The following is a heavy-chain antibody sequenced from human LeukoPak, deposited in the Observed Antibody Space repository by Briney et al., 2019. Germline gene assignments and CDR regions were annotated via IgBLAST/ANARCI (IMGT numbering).Heavy chain of an antibody. D-gene: IGHD3-16*01. V-gene: IGHV3-48*01. Sequence: GGSLRLSCAASGFTFSSYSMNWVRQAPGKGLEWVAYISRSGSTQHCADSVKGRFTISRDNAKNSLYLQMNSLRAEDTAVYYCARDGGTDTHDWYFDLWGRGTQVTVSS. J-gene: IGHJ2*01. CDR2: ISRSGSTQ. CDR1: GFTFSSYS. CDR3: ARDGGTDTHDWYFDL.